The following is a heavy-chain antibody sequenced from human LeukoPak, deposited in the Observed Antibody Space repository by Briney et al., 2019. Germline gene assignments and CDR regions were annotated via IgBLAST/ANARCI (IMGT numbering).Heavy chain of an antibody. CDR3: ARDTGSGSYYKNAYDY. J-gene: IGHJ4*02. Sequence: GGSLRLSCAASGFTVSSYSMNWVRQAPGKGLEWVSSISSSSSYIYYADSVKGRFTISRDNAKNSLYLQMNSLRAEDTAVYYCARDTGSGSYYKNAYDYWGQRTLVTVSS. V-gene: IGHV3-21*01. D-gene: IGHD3-10*01. CDR1: GFTVSSYS. CDR2: ISSSSSYI.